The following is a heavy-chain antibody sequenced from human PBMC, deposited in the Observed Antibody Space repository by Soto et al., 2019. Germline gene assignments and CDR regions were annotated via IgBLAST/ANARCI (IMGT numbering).Heavy chain of an antibody. CDR2: IYYSGST. CDR1: GGSISSSSYY. Sequence: PSETLSLTCTVYGGSISSSSYYWGWIRQPPGKGLEWIGSIYYSGSTYYNPSLKSRVTISVDTSKNQFTLKLSSVTAADTAVYYCATPSTTMVRGVDYYYYYGMDVWGQGTTVTVS. D-gene: IGHD3-10*01. CDR3: ATPSTTMVRGVDYYYYYGMDV. J-gene: IGHJ6*02. V-gene: IGHV4-39*01.